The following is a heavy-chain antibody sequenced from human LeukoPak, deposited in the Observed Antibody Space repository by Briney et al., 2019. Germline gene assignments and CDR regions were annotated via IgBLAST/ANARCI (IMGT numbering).Heavy chain of an antibody. CDR2: IYVTGST. D-gene: IGHD3-16*02. CDR3: ARHIGGGIEDMDV. CDR1: GGSIGTYY. J-gene: IGHJ6*03. V-gene: IGHV4-59*08. Sequence: PSETLSLTCTASGGSIGTYYWSWIRQSPGKGLEWIGYIYVTGSTMYNPYLQSRVTISVDTSRNQFFLKMSSVTAGDTAVYYCARHIGGGIEDMDVWGKGTKVTVSS.